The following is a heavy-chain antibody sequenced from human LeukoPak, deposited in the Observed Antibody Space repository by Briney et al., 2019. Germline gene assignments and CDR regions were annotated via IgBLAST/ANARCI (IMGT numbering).Heavy chain of an antibody. CDR3: ARLDSSGYYYDYFDY. Sequence: GSLRLSCAASGFTVSSNYMSWVRQPPGKGLEWIGSIYYSGSTYYNPSLKSRVTISVDTSKNQFSLKLSSVTAADTAVYYCARLDSSGYYYDYFDYWGQGTLVTVSS. CDR2: IYYSGST. V-gene: IGHV4-39*01. J-gene: IGHJ4*02. D-gene: IGHD3-22*01. CDR1: GFTVSSNY.